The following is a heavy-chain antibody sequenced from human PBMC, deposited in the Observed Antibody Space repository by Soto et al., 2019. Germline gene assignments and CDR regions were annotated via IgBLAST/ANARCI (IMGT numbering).Heavy chain of an antibody. Sequence: ASVKVSCKASGGTFSSYAISWVRQAPGQGLEWMGGIIPIFGTADYAQKFQGRVTITADESTSTAYMELSSLRSEDTAVYYCASLIAAAGPPHSPRYYYGLDVWGQGTTVTVSS. J-gene: IGHJ6*02. CDR1: GGTFSSYA. CDR3: ASLIAAAGPPHSPRYYYGLDV. V-gene: IGHV1-69*13. CDR2: IIPIFGTA. D-gene: IGHD6-13*01.